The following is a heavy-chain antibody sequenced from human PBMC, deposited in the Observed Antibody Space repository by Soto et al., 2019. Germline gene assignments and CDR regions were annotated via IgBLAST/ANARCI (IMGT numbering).Heavy chain of an antibody. CDR1: GFTFSSYG. Sequence: PGGSLRLSCAASGFTFSSYGMHWVRQAPGKGLEWVAVIWYDGSNKYYADSVKGRFTISRDNSKNTLYLQMNSLRAEDTAVYYCASSSTTSCYLDYWGQGTLVTVSS. V-gene: IGHV3-33*01. CDR2: IWYDGSNK. CDR3: ASSSTTSCYLDY. J-gene: IGHJ4*02. D-gene: IGHD2-2*01.